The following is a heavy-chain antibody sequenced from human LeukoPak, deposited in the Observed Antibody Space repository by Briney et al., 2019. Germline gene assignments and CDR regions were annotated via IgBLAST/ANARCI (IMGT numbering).Heavy chain of an antibody. J-gene: IGHJ4*02. Sequence: ASVKVSCKVSGYTFPSYFMRWVRQAPGQGLEWMGIINPTGGSTTYAQKFQGRVTMTRDTSTSTVYMELSSLRSDDTAVYYCARTAARRFDYWGQGTLVTVSS. V-gene: IGHV1-46*01. CDR3: ARTAARRFDY. CDR1: GYTFPSYF. D-gene: IGHD6-6*01. CDR2: INPTGGST.